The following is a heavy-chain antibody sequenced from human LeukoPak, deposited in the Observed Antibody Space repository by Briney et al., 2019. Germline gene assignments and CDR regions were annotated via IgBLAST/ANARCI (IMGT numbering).Heavy chain of an antibody. CDR3: ASLVVAATPFDY. CDR1: GGSISSGGYY. V-gene: IGHV4-31*03. Sequence: SQTLSPTCTVSGGSISSGGYYWSWIRQHPGKGLEWIGYIYYSGSTYYNPSLKSRVTISVDTSKNQFSLKLSSLRSEDTAVYYCASLVVAATPFDYWGQGTLVTVSS. CDR2: IYYSGST. D-gene: IGHD2-15*01. J-gene: IGHJ4*02.